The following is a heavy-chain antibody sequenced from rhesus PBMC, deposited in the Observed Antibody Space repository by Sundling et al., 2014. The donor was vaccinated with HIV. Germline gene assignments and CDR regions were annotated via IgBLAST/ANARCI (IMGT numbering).Heavy chain of an antibody. Sequence: EVQLVESGGGLAKPGGSLRLSCAASGFSFSDYYMHWVRQAPGKGLEWVSGISYTGGSTYYADSVKGRFIISRENAKNTLYLQMDSLRGEDTAVYYCARDRGPYSNYPLGSTLGSLRADGRVVPYSQLHHGRXRPSXPPPRAPPRAQRPRXXRETYF. V-gene: IGHV3-59*01. CDR2: ISYTGGST. CDR1: GFSFSDYY. D-gene: IGHD4-23*01. CDR3: ARDRGPYSNYPLGSTLGSLRADGRVVPYSQLHHGRXRPSXPPPRAPPRAQRPRXXRETYF. J-gene: IGHJ2*01.